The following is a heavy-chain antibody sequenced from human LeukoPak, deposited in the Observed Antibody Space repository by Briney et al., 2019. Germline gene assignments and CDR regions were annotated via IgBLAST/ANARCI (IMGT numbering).Heavy chain of an antibody. J-gene: IGHJ4*02. CDR2: INHSGST. V-gene: IGHV4-34*01. Sequence: SETLSLTCAVYGGSFSGYYWSWIRQPPGKGLEWIGEINHSGSTNYNPSLKSRVTISVDTSKNQFSLKLSSVTAADTAVYYCARLVGDVRFDYWGQGTLVTVSS. CDR3: ARLVGDVRFDY. D-gene: IGHD1-26*01. CDR1: GGSFSGYY.